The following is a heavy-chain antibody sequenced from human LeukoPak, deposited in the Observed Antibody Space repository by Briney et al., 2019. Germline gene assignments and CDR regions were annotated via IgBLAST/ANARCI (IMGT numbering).Heavy chain of an antibody. D-gene: IGHD3-22*01. CDR1: GGTFSSYA. J-gene: IGHJ4*02. V-gene: IGHV1-69*06. Sequence: ASVTVSCKASGGTFSSYAISWVRQAPGQGLEWMGGIIPIFGTANYAQKFQGRVTITADKSTSTAYMELSSLRSEDTAVYYCALYYDSSGYRIWGQGTLVTVSS. CDR3: ALYYDSSGYRI. CDR2: IIPIFGTA.